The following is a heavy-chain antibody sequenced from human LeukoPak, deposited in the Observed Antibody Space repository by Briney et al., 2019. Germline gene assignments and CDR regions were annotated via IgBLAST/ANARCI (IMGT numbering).Heavy chain of an antibody. CDR1: GFTFSSYA. V-gene: IGHV3-30-3*01. CDR3: ARDGATGYSSSWAYYYYGMDV. CDR2: ISYDGSNK. Sequence: GGSLRLSCAASGFTFSSYAMHWVRQAPGKGLEWVAVISYDGSNKYYADSVKGRFTISRDNSKNTLYLQMNSLRAEDTAVYYCARDGATGYSSSWAYYYYGMDVWGQGTTVTVSS. D-gene: IGHD6-13*01. J-gene: IGHJ6*02.